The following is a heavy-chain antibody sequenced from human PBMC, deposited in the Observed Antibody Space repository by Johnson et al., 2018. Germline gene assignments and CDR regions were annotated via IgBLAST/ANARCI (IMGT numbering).Heavy chain of an antibody. CDR1: GFRFDDYA. Sequence: VQLVESGGGLVQPGRSLRPSCAASGFRFDDYAMQWVRQAPGQGLEWVSGISWNSGSIGYADSVKGLFTLTRDNARNSMYLQTNGLRGDDTALYYCSKDVGMGGAVYYYYGMDAWGQGTTVTVSS. CDR2: ISWNSGSI. V-gene: IGHV3-9*01. J-gene: IGHJ6*02. D-gene: IGHD3-9*01. CDR3: SKDVGMGGAVYYYYGMDA.